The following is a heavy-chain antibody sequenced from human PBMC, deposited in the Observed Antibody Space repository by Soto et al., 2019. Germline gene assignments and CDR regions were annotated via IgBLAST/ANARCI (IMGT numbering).Heavy chain of an antibody. CDR1: GGSFSGYY. D-gene: IGHD3-9*01. J-gene: IGHJ6*02. V-gene: IGHV4-34*01. CDR3: ARGKSDYDLLTGPQGPYYYYGMDV. Sequence: SETLSLTCAVYGGSFSGYYWSWIRQPPGKGLEWIGEINHSGSTNYNPSLKSRVTISVDTSKNQFSLKLSSVNAADTAVYYCARGKSDYDLLTGPQGPYYYYGMDVWGQGTTVTVSS. CDR2: INHSGST.